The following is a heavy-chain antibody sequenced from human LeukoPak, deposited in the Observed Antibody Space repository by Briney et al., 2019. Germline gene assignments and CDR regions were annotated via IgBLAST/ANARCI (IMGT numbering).Heavy chain of an antibody. CDR2: ISNNGGST. J-gene: IGHJ4*02. CDR3: VKESAEMPTTFDY. Sequence: GGSLRLSCSASGFTFSNYAIHWVRQAPGKGLEYVSAISNNGGSTYYADSVKGRFTISRDNSKNTLYLQMSSLRAEDTAVYYCVKESAEMPTTFDYWGQGTLVTVPS. CDR1: GFTFSNYA. V-gene: IGHV3-64D*06. D-gene: IGHD5-24*01.